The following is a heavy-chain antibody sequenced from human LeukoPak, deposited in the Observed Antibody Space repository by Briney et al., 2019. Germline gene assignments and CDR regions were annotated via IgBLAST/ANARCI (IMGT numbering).Heavy chain of an antibody. D-gene: IGHD3-22*01. CDR2: ISRSGSTK. CDR3: ARKKYDSSGTYFDY. CDR1: GFTFSDYN. Sequence: GGSLRLSCAASGFTFSDYNMRWIRQAPGKGLEWVSSISRSGSTKYYADSVKGRFTISRDNAKNSLFLQMNSLRAEDTALYHCARKKYDSSGTYFDYWGQGTLVTVSS. J-gene: IGHJ4*02. V-gene: IGHV3-11*01.